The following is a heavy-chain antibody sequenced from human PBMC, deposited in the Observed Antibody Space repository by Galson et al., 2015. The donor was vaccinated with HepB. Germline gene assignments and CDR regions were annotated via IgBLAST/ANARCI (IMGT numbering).Heavy chain of an antibody. CDR1: GFTFSSYS. D-gene: IGHD6-13*01. CDR2: ISSSSSYI. CDR3: ARDQQLVAHDAFDI. J-gene: IGHJ3*02. V-gene: IGHV3-21*01. Sequence: SLRLSCAASGFTFSSYSMNWVRQAPGKGLEWVSSISSSSSYIYYADSVKGRFTISRDNAKNSLYLQMNSLRAEDTAVYYCARDQQLVAHDAFDIWGQGTMVTVSS.